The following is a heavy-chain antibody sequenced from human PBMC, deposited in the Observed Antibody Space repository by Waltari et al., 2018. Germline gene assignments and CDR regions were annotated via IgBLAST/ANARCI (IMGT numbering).Heavy chain of an antibody. J-gene: IGHJ6*03. Sequence: QVQLQESGPGLVKPSETLSLTCAVSGYSISSGYYWGWIRQPPGKGLEWIGSIYHSGSTYYNPSLKSRVTISVDTSKNQFSLKLSSVTAADTAVYYCARCLVGGDYYYYMDVWGKGTTVTVSS. CDR1: GYSISSGYY. CDR2: IYHSGST. D-gene: IGHD2-21*01. CDR3: ARCLVGGDYYYYMDV. V-gene: IGHV4-38-2*01.